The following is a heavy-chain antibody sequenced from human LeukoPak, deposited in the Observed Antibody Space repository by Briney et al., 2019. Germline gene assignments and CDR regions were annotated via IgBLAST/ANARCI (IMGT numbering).Heavy chain of an antibody. D-gene: IGHD3-10*01. CDR3: ARGGSRYFHN. J-gene: IGHJ4*02. CDR2: IYGGVNT. V-gene: IGHV3-66*01. Sequence: GGSLRLSCAASGFTVSSNYMSWVRQAPGKGLEWVSVIYGGVNTVYADSVQGRFTISRDNSKNTLYLQMNSLRAEDTAVYYCARGGSRYFHNWGQGTLVTVST. CDR1: GFTVSSNY.